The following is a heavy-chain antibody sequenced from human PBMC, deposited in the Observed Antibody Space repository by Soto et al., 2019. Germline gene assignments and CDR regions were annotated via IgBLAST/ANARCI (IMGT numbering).Heavy chain of an antibody. V-gene: IGHV1-24*01. CDR3: ATPGGSYPHYIGAFDI. CDR2: XXXXXXXX. Sequence: ASVKVSCKVSGYTLTELSMHWVRQAPGKGLEWMXXXXXXXXXXXXAQKFQGRVTMTEDTSTDTAYMELSSLRSEDTAVYYCATPGGSYPHYIGAFDIWGQGTMVTVSS. J-gene: IGHJ3*02. CDR1: GYTLTELS. D-gene: IGHD1-26*01.